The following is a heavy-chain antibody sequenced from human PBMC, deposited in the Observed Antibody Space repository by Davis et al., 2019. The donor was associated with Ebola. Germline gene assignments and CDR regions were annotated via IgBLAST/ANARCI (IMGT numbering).Heavy chain of an antibody. D-gene: IGHD6-19*01. CDR2: ISYDGSNK. Sequence: GESLKISCAASGFTFSSYTMSWVRQAPGKGLEWVAVISYDGSNKYYADSVKGRFTISRDNSKNTLYLQMNSLRAEDTALYYCAKGRGSGWGGADYWGQGTLVTVSS. V-gene: IGHV3-30-3*02. CDR3: AKGRGSGWGGADY. CDR1: GFTFSSYT. J-gene: IGHJ4*02.